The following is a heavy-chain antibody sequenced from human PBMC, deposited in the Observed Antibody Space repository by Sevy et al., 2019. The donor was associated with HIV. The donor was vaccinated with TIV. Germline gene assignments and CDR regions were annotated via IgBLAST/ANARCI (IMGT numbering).Heavy chain of an antibody. J-gene: IGHJ4*02. V-gene: IGHV3-23*01. Sequence: GGSLRLSCAASGFHFSIYSMSWVCQAPGKGLEWVSTLSFGCGKINYADSVKGRFTISRDNSKSSVYLQMNNMRVEDTAVYYCAREGCTKPHDYWGQGTLVTVSS. D-gene: IGHD2-8*01. CDR2: LSFGCGKI. CDR3: AREGCTKPHDY. CDR1: GFHFSIYS.